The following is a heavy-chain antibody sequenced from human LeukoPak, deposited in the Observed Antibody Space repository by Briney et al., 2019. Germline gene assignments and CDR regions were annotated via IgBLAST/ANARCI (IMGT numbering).Heavy chain of an antibody. V-gene: IGHV3-23*01. CDR1: GFTFSSYA. CDR3: AKGDGYNSIPPY. CDR2: ISGSGGST. Sequence: PGGSLRLSCAASGFTFSSYAMSWVRQAPGNGLEWVSAISGSGGSTYYADSVKGRFTISRDNSKNTLYLQMNSLRAEDTAVYYCAKGDGYNSIPPYWGQGTLVTVSS. J-gene: IGHJ4*02. D-gene: IGHD5-24*01.